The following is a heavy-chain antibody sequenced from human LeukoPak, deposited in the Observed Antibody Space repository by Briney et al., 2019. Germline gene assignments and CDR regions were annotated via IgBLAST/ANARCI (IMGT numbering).Heavy chain of an antibody. Sequence: TGGPLRLSCAASGFPVSSNYMSWVRQAPGKGLEWVSVIYSGGSTYYADSVKGRFTISRDNSKNTLYLQMNSLRAEDTAVYYCARVSGYYYWFDPWGQGTLVTVSS. CDR3: ARVSGYYYWFDP. CDR2: IYSGGST. CDR1: GFPVSSNY. J-gene: IGHJ5*02. V-gene: IGHV3-66*02. D-gene: IGHD3-22*01.